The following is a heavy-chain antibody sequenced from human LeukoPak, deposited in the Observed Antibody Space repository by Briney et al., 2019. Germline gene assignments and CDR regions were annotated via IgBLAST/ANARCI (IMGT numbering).Heavy chain of an antibody. CDR2: IYYSGST. Sequence: SETLSLTCTVSGGSISSYYWSWIRRPPGKGLEWVGYIYYSGSTNYNPSLKSRVTISVDTSKNQFSLKLSSVTAADTAVYYCASTGGVRGVIRGAIFYWGQGTLVTVSS. V-gene: IGHV4-59*01. CDR3: ASTGGVRGVIRGAIFY. J-gene: IGHJ4*02. D-gene: IGHD3-10*01. CDR1: GGSISSYY.